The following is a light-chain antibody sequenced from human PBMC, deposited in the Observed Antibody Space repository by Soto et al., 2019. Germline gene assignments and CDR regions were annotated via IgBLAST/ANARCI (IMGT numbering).Light chain of an antibody. CDR1: QSVNVT. Sequence: EIVLTQSQATLSVSPGERATLSCRASQSVNVTLAWYRQKPGQAPRLLIYGASVMATGIPARFSGRGSGTEFTLSISSLQSEDFGLYYCQQYSSWPNTFGQGTKLEIK. CDR2: GAS. CDR3: QQYSSWPNT. J-gene: IGKJ2*01. V-gene: IGKV3-15*01.